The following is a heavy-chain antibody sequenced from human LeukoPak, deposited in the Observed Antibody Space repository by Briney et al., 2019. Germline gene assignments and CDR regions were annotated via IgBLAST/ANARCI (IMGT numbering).Heavy chain of an antibody. CDR1: GGSMNHHY. Sequence: SGPTLVNPSETLSLTCTVSGGSMNHHYWSWVRQPPGKEPEWIAYIYDSGTGATTDYNASLKSRVTISMDTSKRQFSLRLDSVTAADTAVYYCAEIPRDWGQGTLVTVSS. J-gene: IGHJ4*02. V-gene: IGHV4-59*11. CDR3: AEIPRD. CDR2: IYDSGTGATT.